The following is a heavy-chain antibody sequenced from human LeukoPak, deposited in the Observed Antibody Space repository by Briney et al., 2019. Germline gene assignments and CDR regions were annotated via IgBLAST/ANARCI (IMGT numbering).Heavy chain of an antibody. J-gene: IGHJ4*02. Sequence: VASVKVSCKASGYTFTGYYMHWVRQAPGQGLEWMGWINPNSGGTNYAQKFEGRVTMTRDTSISTAYMELSRLRSDDTAVYYCARGSLTYYYDSSGYYHTGCQYWGQGTLVTVSS. D-gene: IGHD3-22*01. CDR3: ARGSLTYYYDSSGYYHTGCQY. V-gene: IGHV1-2*02. CDR2: INPNSGGT. CDR1: GYTFTGYY.